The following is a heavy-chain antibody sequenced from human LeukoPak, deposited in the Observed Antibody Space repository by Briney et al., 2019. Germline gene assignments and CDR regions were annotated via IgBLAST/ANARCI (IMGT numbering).Heavy chain of an antibody. CDR2: ISYDGSNK. CDR1: GFTFSSYA. V-gene: IGHV3-30-3*01. D-gene: IGHD4-17*01. J-gene: IGHJ6*02. Sequence: GGSLRLSCAASGFTFSSYAMHWVRQAPGKGLEWVAVISYDGSNKYYADSVKGRFTISRDNSKNTLYLQMNSLRAEDTAVYYCARDEGIGYGDRSLLRGSDGMDVWGQGTTVTVSS. CDR3: ARDEGIGYGDRSLLRGSDGMDV.